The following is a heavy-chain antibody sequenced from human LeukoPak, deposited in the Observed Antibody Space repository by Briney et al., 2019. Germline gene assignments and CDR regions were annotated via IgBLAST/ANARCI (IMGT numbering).Heavy chain of an antibody. CDR3: ARGPVGYGSGSHFDY. V-gene: IGHV4-30-4*01. J-gene: IGHJ4*02. Sequence: SETLSLTCTVSGGSISSGDYYWSWIRQPPGKGLEWIGYIYYSGSTYYNPSLKSRVTISVDTSKNQFSLKLSSVTAADTAVYYCARGPVGYGSGSHFDYWGQGNLVTVSS. D-gene: IGHD3-10*01. CDR1: GGSISSGDYY. CDR2: IYYSGST.